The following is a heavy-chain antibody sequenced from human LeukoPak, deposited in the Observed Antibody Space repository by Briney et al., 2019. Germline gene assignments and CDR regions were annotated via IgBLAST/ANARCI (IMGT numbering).Heavy chain of an antibody. CDR2: IYHSWST. J-gene: IGHJ5*02. CDR1: GYSITSGYY. CDR3: ARDRYYDSSGYFLFWFDP. V-gene: IGHV4-38-2*02. D-gene: IGHD3-22*01. Sequence: SETLSLTCTVSGYSITSGYYWGWVRQPPGKGLEWIGSIYHSWSTDYNPSLKSRVTQSIDRSRNQFSLTLTSVTAADTAVYYCARDRYYDSSGYFLFWFDPWGQGTLVTVSS.